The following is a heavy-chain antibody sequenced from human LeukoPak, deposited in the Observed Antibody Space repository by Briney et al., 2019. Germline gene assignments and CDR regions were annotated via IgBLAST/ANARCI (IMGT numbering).Heavy chain of an antibody. D-gene: IGHD3-22*01. CDR3: ARDRGYYDSSAFY. J-gene: IGHJ4*02. CDR1: GGSISSGSYY. V-gene: IGHV4-61*02. CDR2: IYTSGST. Sequence: SETLSLTCTVSGGSISSGSYYWSWIRQPAGKGLEWIGRIYTSGSTNYNPSLKSRVTISVDTSKNQFSLKLSSVTAADTAVYYCARDRGYYDSSAFYWGQGTLVTVSS.